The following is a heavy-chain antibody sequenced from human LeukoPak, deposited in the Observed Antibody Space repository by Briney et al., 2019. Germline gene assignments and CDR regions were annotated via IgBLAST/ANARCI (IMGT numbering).Heavy chain of an antibody. CDR3: ARSTGGTGLADY. CDR1: GYTFSSYW. J-gene: IGHJ4*02. D-gene: IGHD2-8*02. Sequence: GESLKISCKVSGYTFSSYWIGWVRQMPGEGLEWMGIIYPGDSDTRYSPSFQGQVTISADTTISTAYLQWTSLKASDTAMYYCARSTGGTGLADYWGQGTLVTVSS. V-gene: IGHV5-51*01. CDR2: IYPGDSDT.